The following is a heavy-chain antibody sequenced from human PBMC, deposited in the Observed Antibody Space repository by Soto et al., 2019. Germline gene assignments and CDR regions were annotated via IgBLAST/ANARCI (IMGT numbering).Heavy chain of an antibody. CDR2: VSYDGSNQ. CDR3: ANWSEQQWLYNPFDY. CDR1: GFTFSSYA. D-gene: IGHD6-19*01. Sequence: QVQLVESGGGVVQPGRSLRLSCAASGFTFSSYAMHWVRQAPGKGLEWVAVVSYDGSNQYYADSVKGRFTISRDNSKNVLHLHTNSLRAEDTAVYYCANWSEQQWLYNPFDYWGQGSLVTVSS. J-gene: IGHJ4*02. V-gene: IGHV3-30*18.